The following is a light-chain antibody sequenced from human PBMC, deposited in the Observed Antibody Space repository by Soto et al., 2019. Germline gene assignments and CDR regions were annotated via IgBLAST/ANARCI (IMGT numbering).Light chain of an antibody. J-gene: IGKJ1*01. CDR2: HAY. CDR3: HRRRQRSPP. Sequence: EIVFTQSRATLSLSPGERANLSCRASQSGSSYLAWYQQTPGQPPRLLIYHAYNRATGIPARFRGSGSGTDLPINISSLEPADFAVYQSHRRRQRSPPLAQGTKVDIK. V-gene: IGKV3-11*01. CDR1: QSGSSY.